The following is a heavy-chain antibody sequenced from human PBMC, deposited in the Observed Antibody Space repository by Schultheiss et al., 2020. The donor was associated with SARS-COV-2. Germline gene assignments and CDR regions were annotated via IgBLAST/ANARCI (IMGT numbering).Heavy chain of an antibody. D-gene: IGHD3-16*01. CDR2: IYYSGST. CDR1: GGSISSYY. V-gene: IGHV4-59*08. Sequence: SETLSLTCTVSGGSISSYYWSWIRQPPGKGLEWIGYIYYSGSTNYNPSLKSRVTISVDTSKNQFSLKLSSVTAADTAVYYCVSVWDLGGPSYAFDIWGQGTMVTVSS. J-gene: IGHJ3*02. CDR3: VSVWDLGGPSYAFDI.